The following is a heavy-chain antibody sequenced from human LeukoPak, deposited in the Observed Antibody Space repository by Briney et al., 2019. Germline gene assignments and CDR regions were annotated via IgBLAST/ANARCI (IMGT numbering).Heavy chain of an antibody. D-gene: IGHD3-10*01. Sequence: GGSLRLSCAASGFTFSSYSMNWVRQAPGKGLEWVSSISSSSSYIYYADSVRGRFTISRDNSKNTLFLQMNSLRAEDTAVYYCATSPDLWFGELYFQYWGQGTLVTVSS. V-gene: IGHV3-21*04. CDR2: ISSSSSYI. CDR1: GFTFSSYS. J-gene: IGHJ4*02. CDR3: ATSPDLWFGELYFQY.